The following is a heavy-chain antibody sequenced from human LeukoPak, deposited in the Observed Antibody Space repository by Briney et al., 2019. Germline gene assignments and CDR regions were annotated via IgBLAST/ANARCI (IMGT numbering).Heavy chain of an antibody. J-gene: IGHJ5*02. CDR3: ARCTMVRGVIVWFDP. D-gene: IGHD3-10*01. V-gene: IGHV1-18*01. Sequence: ASVKVSCKASGYTFSNYAMNWVRQAPGQGLEWMGWISAYNGNTNYAQKLQGRVTMTTDTSTSTAYMELRSLRSDDTAVYYCARCTMVRGVIVWFDPWGQGTLVTVSS. CDR2: ISAYNGNT. CDR1: GYTFSNYA.